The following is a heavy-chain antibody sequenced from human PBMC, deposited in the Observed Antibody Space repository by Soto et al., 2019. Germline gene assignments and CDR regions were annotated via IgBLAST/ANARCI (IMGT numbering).Heavy chain of an antibody. CDR1: GGSISSNTHY. CDR3: ATLQYNVNTDMAGDDC. Sequence: QLQLHESGPRLVKPSETLSLTCTVSGGSISSNTHYWGWFRQPPGQGMEWIGSVYYTGNTFYNPSLKSRITVSVDTSNNQFSLKLSSVTAADTATYYCATLQYNVNTDMAGDDCWGQGTLVTVSS. CDR2: VYYTGNT. J-gene: IGHJ4*02. D-gene: IGHD6-19*01. V-gene: IGHV4-39*01.